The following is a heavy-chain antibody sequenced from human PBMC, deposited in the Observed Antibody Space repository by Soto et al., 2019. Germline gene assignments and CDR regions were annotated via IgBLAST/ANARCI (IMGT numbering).Heavy chain of an antibody. CDR3: ARDFPDYGSGGDAFDL. J-gene: IGHJ3*01. CDR1: ESTVSRDW. V-gene: IGHV3-7*01. D-gene: IGHD6-19*01. Sequence: GGSLRLSCAIFESTVSRDWMNWFGQAPGKGLEWVANVQQDGSEKNYVDSVKGRFTISRDNAKSSLFLQMNSLRAEDTAVYYCARDFPDYGSGGDAFDLWGQGTMVTVS. CDR2: VQQDGSEK.